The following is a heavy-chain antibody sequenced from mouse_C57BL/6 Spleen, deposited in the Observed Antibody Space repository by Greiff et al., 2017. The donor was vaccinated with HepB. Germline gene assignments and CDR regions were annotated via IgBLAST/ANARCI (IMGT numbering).Heavy chain of an antibody. J-gene: IGHJ3*01. CDR2: ISYSGST. CDR3: ARGGDYLFAY. D-gene: IGHD2-4*01. V-gene: IGHV3-1*01. Sequence: EVQLQESGPGMVKPSQSLSLTCTVTGYSFPSGYVWHLIRNLPGNQLVLVGYISYSGSTNYNPTLKSRISITHDTSKNQFFLKLNSVTTEDTATYYCARGGDYLFAYWGQGTLVTVSA. CDR1: GYSFPSGYV.